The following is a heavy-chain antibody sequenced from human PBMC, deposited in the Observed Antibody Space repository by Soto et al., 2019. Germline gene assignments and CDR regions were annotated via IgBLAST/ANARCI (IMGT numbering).Heavy chain of an antibody. J-gene: IGHJ4*02. Sequence: ASVKVSCKASGGTYSSDAISWVRQAPGQGLEWMGGIIPIFGTANYAQKFQGRVTITADESTSTAYMELSSLRSEDTAVYYCARGPRYYYDSSGYYSNWGQGTLVTVSS. CDR1: GGTYSSDA. V-gene: IGHV1-69*13. CDR2: IIPIFGTA. D-gene: IGHD3-22*01. CDR3: ARGPRYYYDSSGYYSN.